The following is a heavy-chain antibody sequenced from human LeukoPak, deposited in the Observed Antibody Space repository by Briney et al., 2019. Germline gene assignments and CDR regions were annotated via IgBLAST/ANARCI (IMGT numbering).Heavy chain of an antibody. V-gene: IGHV3-66*01. Sequence: PGGSLRPSCAVSGFSVTNNYMSWVRQAPGKGLEWVSVIYNGDDTNYADSVKGRFTISRDNSKNTLDLQMNSLRGDDTAVYYCARASQRLAFDYWGQGTLVTVSS. J-gene: IGHJ4*02. D-gene: IGHD6-19*01. CDR1: GFSVTNNY. CDR3: ARASQRLAFDY. CDR2: IYNGDDT.